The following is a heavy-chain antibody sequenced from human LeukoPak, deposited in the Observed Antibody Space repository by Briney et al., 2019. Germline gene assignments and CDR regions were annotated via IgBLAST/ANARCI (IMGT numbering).Heavy chain of an antibody. V-gene: IGHV1-2*02. Sequence: GASVKLSFKASGYTFTSYYMHWVRHAPGQGLEWMGCINPNSGGTNYAQKFQGRVTMTRDTSITTAYMELSRLRSDDTAVYYCAASQSHRGGDCYSGDAFDILGQGTMVTVSS. CDR3: AASQSHRGGDCYSGDAFDI. CDR2: INPNSGGT. CDR1: GYTFTSYY. J-gene: IGHJ3*02. D-gene: IGHD2-21*01.